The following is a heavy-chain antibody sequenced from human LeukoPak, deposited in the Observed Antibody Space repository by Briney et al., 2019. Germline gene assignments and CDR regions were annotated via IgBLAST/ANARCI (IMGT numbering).Heavy chain of an antibody. CDR1: GASITSDY. CDR2: VYHSGIT. CDR3: AKVVHDGYSDY. V-gene: IGHV4-4*08. J-gene: IGHJ4*02. D-gene: IGHD3-22*01. Sequence: SETLSLACSVSGASITSDYWSRVRLPPGKGLEWIGYVYHSGITKFNPSLNNRVTISMDTSRNQFSLKLTPVTAEDTAIYYCAKVVHDGYSDYWGQGTLVTVSS.